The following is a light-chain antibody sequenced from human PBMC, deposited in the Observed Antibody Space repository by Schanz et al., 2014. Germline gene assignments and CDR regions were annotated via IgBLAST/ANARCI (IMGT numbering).Light chain of an antibody. Sequence: DIQMTQSPSSLSASVGDRVTITCRASQSISSYLNWYQQKPGKAPKLLISAASTLQSGVPSRFSGSGSGTDFTLTISSLQPEDVATYYCQKYNSAPPFTFGPGTRVDIK. CDR2: AAS. V-gene: IGKV1-27*01. CDR3: QKYNSAPPFT. CDR1: QSISSY. J-gene: IGKJ3*01.